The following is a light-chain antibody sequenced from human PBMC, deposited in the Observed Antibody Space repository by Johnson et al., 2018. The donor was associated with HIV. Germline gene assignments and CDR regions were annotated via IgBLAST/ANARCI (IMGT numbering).Light chain of an antibody. CDR3: GTWDSSLTSYV. V-gene: IGLV1-51*02. CDR2: ENN. J-gene: IGLJ1*01. Sequence: QSVLTQPPSVSAAPGQKVTISCSGSSSNIGNKYVSWYQQLPGTAPKLLIYENNKRPSGIPGRFSGSKSGPSATLGITGLQTGDEADYYCGTWDSSLTSYVFGAGTKVTVL. CDR1: SSNIGNKY.